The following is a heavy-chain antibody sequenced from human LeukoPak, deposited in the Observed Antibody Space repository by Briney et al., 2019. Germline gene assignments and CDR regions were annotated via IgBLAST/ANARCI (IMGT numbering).Heavy chain of an antibody. J-gene: IGHJ4*02. CDR2: IYPGDSDT. V-gene: IGHV5-51*01. CDR1: GYSFTSYW. CDR3: ARRQYSDYDFDF. Sequence: GESLKISCKGSGYSFTSYWIGWVRQMPGKGLEWMGIIYPGDSDTRYSPSFQGQVTVSADKSISTAYLQWNTLEASDTAMYYCARRQYSDYDFDFWGQGTLVTVSS. D-gene: IGHD5-12*01.